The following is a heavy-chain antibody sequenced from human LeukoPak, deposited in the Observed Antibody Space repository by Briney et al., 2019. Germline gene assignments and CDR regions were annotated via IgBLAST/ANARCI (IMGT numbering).Heavy chain of an antibody. Sequence: GASVKVSCKASGGTFSSYAISWVRQAPGQGLEWMGGIIPIFGTANYAQKFQGRVTITAEESTSTAYMELSSLRSEDTAVYYCARELVKYYDILTGYYPDYYYYYMDVWGKGTTVTISS. CDR3: ARELVKYYDILTGYYPDYYYYYMDV. J-gene: IGHJ6*03. CDR1: GGTFSSYA. D-gene: IGHD3-9*01. V-gene: IGHV1-69*13. CDR2: IIPIFGTA.